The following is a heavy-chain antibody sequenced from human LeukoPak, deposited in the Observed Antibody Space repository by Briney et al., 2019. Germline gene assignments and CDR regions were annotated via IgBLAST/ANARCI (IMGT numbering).Heavy chain of an antibody. V-gene: IGHV3-30*18. CDR3: AKVVGDGTYYYFGVDV. D-gene: IGHD3-16*01. CDR1: GFTFSNYG. J-gene: IGHJ6*02. Sequence: PGRSLRLSCAASGFTFSNYGMHWVRQAPGKGLEWVAVISYDGSNRYYGDSVKGRFTISRDNSKNTLNLQMNSLRAEDTAVYHCAKVVGDGTYYYFGVDVWGQGTTVTVSS. CDR2: ISYDGSNR.